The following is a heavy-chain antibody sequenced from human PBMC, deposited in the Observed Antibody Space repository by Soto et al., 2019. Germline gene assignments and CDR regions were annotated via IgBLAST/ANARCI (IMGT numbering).Heavy chain of an antibody. V-gene: IGHV4-59*08. Sequence: QVQLQESGPGLVKPSETLSLSCTVSGGSISSYYWSWFRQSPGKRMEWIGYVHHSWGSSYNPSLQSRAAISLDPSKSQFSLKVTSVTATGTAVYYCARQGFGPLHGLVDVWGQGTTVTVSS. CDR1: GGSISSYY. CDR2: VHHSWGS. CDR3: ARQGFGPLHGLVDV. D-gene: IGHD3-10*01. J-gene: IGHJ6*02.